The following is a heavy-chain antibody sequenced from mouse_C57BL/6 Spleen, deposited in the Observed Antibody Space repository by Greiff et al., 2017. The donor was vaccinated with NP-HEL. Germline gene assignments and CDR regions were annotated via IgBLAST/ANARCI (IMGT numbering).Heavy chain of an antibody. Sequence: EVMLVESGGDLVKPGGSLKLSCAASGFTFSSYGMSWVRQTPDKRLEWVATISSGGSYTYYPDSVKGRFTISRDNAKNTLYLQMSSLKSEDTPMYYCARRGIATVVAFYWYFDVWGTGTTVTVSS. CDR2: ISSGGSYT. CDR1: GFTFSSYG. V-gene: IGHV5-6*02. D-gene: IGHD1-1*01. CDR3: ARRGIATVVAFYWYFDV. J-gene: IGHJ1*03.